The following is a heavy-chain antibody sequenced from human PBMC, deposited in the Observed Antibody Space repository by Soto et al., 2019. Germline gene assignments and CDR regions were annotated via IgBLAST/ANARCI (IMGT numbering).Heavy chain of an antibody. CDR3: ARDPPEDSRGYFALDM. Sequence: GGSMRLSCAASGFTVSSYVMHWVRQAPGKGLEWVAVISYDGSSNYYADSVKGRFTISRDNSKNTLYLQMNSLRAEDTAVYYCARDPPEDSRGYFALDMWGQGTMVTVSS. CDR1: GFTVSSYV. D-gene: IGHD3-22*01. J-gene: IGHJ3*02. V-gene: IGHV3-30-3*01. CDR2: ISYDGSSN.